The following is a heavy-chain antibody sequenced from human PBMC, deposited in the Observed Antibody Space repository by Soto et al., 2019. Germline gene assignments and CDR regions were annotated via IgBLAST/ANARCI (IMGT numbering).Heavy chain of an antibody. D-gene: IGHD3-10*01. CDR2: INHSGST. CDR1: GGSFSGYY. Sequence: QVKLQQWGAGLLKPSETLSLPCAVYGGSFSGYYWSWIRQPTGKGLEWIGEINHSGSTNYNPSLSGRITLSVDTYRHHFSRKLSSVTAADTAVYYCARGLGIVRGVKPYYWGQGTLVTVSS. CDR3: ARGLGIVRGVKPYY. J-gene: IGHJ4*02. V-gene: IGHV4-34*01.